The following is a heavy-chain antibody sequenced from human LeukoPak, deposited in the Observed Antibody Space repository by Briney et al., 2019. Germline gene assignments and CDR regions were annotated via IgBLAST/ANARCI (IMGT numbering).Heavy chain of an antibody. J-gene: IGHJ6*02. CDR1: GYTFTGYY. Sequence: GASVTVSCTASGYTFTGYYMHWVRQAPGQGLEWMGRINPNSGGTNYAQKFQGRVTMTRDTSISTAYMELSRLRSDDTAVYYCARDLYYYDSSGYYYYYYYGMDVWGQGTTVTVSS. CDR3: ARDLYYYDSSGYYYYYYYGMDV. D-gene: IGHD3-22*01. V-gene: IGHV1-2*06. CDR2: INPNSGGT.